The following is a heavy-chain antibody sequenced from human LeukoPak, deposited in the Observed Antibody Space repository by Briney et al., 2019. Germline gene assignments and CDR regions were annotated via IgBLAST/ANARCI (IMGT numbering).Heavy chain of an antibody. D-gene: IGHD2-15*01. Sequence: PSETLSLTCTVSGGSVSSYYWSWMRQSPGKGLEWIGYVYYSGSTNYNPALKSRVTISLDTSENQFSLKLSSVTAADTAVYYCARAPWSLDAFDIWGQGTMVTVSS. CDR2: VYYSGST. CDR1: GGSVSSYY. J-gene: IGHJ3*02. CDR3: ARAPWSLDAFDI. V-gene: IGHV4-59*02.